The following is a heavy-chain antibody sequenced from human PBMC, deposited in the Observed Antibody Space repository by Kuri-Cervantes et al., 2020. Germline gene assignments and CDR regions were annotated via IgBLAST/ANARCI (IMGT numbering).Heavy chain of an antibody. V-gene: IGHV3-66*02. Sequence: GESLKISCAASGFTVSSNYMSWVRQAPGKGLEWVSVIYSGGSTYYADSVKGRLTISRDNSMSTLYLQMNSLRAEDTAVYYCAKSGGATDYWGQGTLVTVSS. D-gene: IGHD1-26*01. CDR2: IYSGGST. J-gene: IGHJ4*02. CDR1: GFTVSSNY. CDR3: AKSGGATDY.